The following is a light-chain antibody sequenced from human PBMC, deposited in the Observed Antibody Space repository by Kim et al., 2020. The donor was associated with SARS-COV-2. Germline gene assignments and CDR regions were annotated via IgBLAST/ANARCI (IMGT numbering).Light chain of an antibody. V-gene: IGLV6-57*03. CDR1: SGGIASNY. CDR2: EDK. CDR3: QSFDGTNVI. J-gene: IGLJ2*01. Sequence: NFMLTQPHSVSESPGKTITISCTRTSGGIASNYVQWNRQRPGSAPILVIFEDKQRPSGVPDRFSGSFDSSSNSASLTISSLETEDEADYYCQSFDGTNVIFGGGTQLTVL.